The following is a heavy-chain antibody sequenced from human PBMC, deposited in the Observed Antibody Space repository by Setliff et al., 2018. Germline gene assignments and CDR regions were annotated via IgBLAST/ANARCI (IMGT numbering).Heavy chain of an antibody. V-gene: IGHV3-7*01. Sequence: GGSLRLSCTASGFTFSRSWMSWVRQAPGKGLEWVACIKHDESEKYYVDSVKGRFTISRDNAKNSLYPQMNSLRAEDTAVYYCARQDTAMSRPRGYFDYWGQGTLVTVSS. D-gene: IGHD5-18*01. CDR3: ARQDTAMSRPRGYFDY. CDR1: GFTFSRSW. CDR2: IKHDESEK. J-gene: IGHJ4*02.